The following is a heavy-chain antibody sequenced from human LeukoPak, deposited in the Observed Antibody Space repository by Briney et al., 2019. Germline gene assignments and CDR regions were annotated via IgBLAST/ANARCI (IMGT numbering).Heavy chain of an antibody. V-gene: IGHV3-11*01. D-gene: IGHD4-17*01. CDR1: GFTFLNYA. Sequence: GGSLRLSCGASGFTFLNYAMTWVRQAPGKGLEWVSYISSSGSTIYYADSVKGRFTISRDNAKNSLYLQMNSLRAEDTAVYYCARQYFGGYDYWGQGTLVTVSS. J-gene: IGHJ4*02. CDR3: ARQYFGGYDY. CDR2: ISSSGSTI.